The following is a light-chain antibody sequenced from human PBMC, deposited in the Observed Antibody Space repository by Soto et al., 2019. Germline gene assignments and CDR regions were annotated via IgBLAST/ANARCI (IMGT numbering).Light chain of an antibody. CDR1: SSDVGGYKY. V-gene: IGLV2-14*01. Sequence: QSVLTQPASVSGSPGQSITISRTGTSSDVGGYKYVSWYQQLPGKAPKLMIYEVSNRPSGVSNRFSGSKSGNTASLTISGLQAEDEGDYYCSSYTSSSTPVVFGGGTKLTVL. CDR3: SSYTSSSTPVV. CDR2: EVS. J-gene: IGLJ2*01.